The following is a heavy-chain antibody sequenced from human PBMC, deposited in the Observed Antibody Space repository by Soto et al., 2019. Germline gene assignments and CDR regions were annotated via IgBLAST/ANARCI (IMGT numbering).Heavy chain of an antibody. D-gene: IGHD6-13*01. CDR3: ARHRDPGYSSSWFNS. J-gene: IGHJ5*01. Sequence: SETLSLTCTVSGDSISSSSYCWGWIRQPPGKGLERIGSKYYTGTSHYNPSLNSRVTISVDTSNNQFSLKLTSVTAADTAVYYCARHRDPGYSSSWFNSWGQGTLVT. V-gene: IGHV4-39*01. CDR2: KYYTGTS. CDR1: GDSISSSSYC.